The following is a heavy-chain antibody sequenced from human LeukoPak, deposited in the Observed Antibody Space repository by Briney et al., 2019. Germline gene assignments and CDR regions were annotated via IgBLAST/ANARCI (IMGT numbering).Heavy chain of an antibody. D-gene: IGHD2-2*01. V-gene: IGHV3-23*01. CDR2: ITTSGGTT. CDR1: GFTFSIYA. Sequence: GGSLRLSCAASGFTFSIYAMNWVRQAPGPGLEWVSAITTSGGTTYYADSVRGRFTISRDNSKNTLYLQMNSLRAEDTAVYYCAKPPDCSSTSCYPYDYYGMDVWGQGTTVTVSS. J-gene: IGHJ6*02. CDR3: AKPPDCSSTSCYPYDYYGMDV.